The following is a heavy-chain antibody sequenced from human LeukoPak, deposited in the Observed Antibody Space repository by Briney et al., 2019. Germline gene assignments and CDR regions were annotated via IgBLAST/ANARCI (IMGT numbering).Heavy chain of an antibody. V-gene: IGHV4-34*01. Sequence: TSETLSLTCAVYGGSFSGYYWSWIRQPPGKGLEWIGEINHSGSTNYNPSLKSRVTISVDTSKNQFSLKLSSVTAADTAVYYCARAPCGGDCYSGAFDIWGQGTMVTVSS. CDR3: ARAPCGGDCYSGAFDI. J-gene: IGHJ3*02. CDR1: GGSFSGYY. CDR2: INHSGST. D-gene: IGHD2-21*02.